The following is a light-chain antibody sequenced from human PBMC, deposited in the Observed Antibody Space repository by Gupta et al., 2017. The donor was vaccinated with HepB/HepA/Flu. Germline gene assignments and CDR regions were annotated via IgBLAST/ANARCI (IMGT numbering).Light chain of an antibody. CDR1: QSVSSN. J-gene: IGKJ2*01. CDR2: GAS. Sequence: EIVMTQSPATLSVAAGERATLSCRASQSVSSNLAWYQQKPGQAPRLLIYGASNRATGIPARFSGSGSGTEFTLTISSLQSEDFAVYYCQQYNNWPRTFGQGTKLEIK. V-gene: IGKV3-15*01. CDR3: QQYNNWPRT.